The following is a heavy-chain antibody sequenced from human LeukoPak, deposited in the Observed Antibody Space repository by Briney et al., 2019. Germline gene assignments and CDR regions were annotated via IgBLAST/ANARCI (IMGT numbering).Heavy chain of an antibody. V-gene: IGHV3-66*02. CDR2: IYSGGTT. D-gene: IGHD2-2*01. CDR3: ARSTRALVPTADVAFDI. CDR1: GFTVSRDY. J-gene: IGHJ3*02. Sequence: GGSLRLSCAASGFTVSRDYMSWVRQAPGKGLEWVSLIYSGGTTYYTDSVRGRFTISRDNSKNTLYLQMNSLRGEDTAVYHCARSTRALVPTADVAFDIWGQGTMVTVSS.